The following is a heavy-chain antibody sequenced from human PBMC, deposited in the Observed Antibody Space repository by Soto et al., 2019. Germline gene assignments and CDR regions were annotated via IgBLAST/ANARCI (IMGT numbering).Heavy chain of an antibody. Sequence: GGSLRLSCIASGFTFGDYAMSWFRQAPGKGLEWVGFIRSKVYGGTTEYAASVKGRFTISRDNSKNTLYLQMNSLRAEDTAVYYCAKDKASQYYDSSGPVDYGMDVWGQGTTVTVSS. J-gene: IGHJ6*02. V-gene: IGHV3-49*03. CDR1: GFTFGDYA. CDR3: AKDKASQYYDSSGPVDYGMDV. CDR2: IRSKVYGGTT. D-gene: IGHD3-22*01.